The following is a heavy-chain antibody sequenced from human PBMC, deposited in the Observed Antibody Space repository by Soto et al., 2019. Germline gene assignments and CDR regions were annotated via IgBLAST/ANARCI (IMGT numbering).Heavy chain of an antibody. CDR2: ISSSSSTI. J-gene: IGHJ4*02. D-gene: IGHD3-10*01. Sequence: GGSLRLSCAASGFTFSSYSMNWVRQAPGKGLEWVSYISSSSSTIYYADSVKGRFTISRDNAKNSLYLQMNSLRDEDTAVYYCARDWGIRYGSGSYYPVDYWGQGTLVTVSS. CDR1: GFTFSSYS. V-gene: IGHV3-48*02. CDR3: ARDWGIRYGSGSYYPVDY.